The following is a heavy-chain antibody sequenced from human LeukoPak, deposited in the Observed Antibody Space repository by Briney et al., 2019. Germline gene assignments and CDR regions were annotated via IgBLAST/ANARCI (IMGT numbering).Heavy chain of an antibody. Sequence: PSETLSLTCTLSGGSITSSGYYWGWIRQPPGKGLEWIGEINHSGSTNYNPSLKSRVTISVDTSKNQFSLKLSSVTAADTAVYYCARGRPRGSYWPLYWYFDLWGRGTLVTVSS. V-gene: IGHV4-39*07. J-gene: IGHJ2*01. D-gene: IGHD1-26*01. CDR2: INHSGST. CDR3: ARGRPRGSYWPLYWYFDL. CDR1: GGSITSSGYY.